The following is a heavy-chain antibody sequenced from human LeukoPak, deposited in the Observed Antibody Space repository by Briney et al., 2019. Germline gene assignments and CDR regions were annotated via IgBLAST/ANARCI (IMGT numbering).Heavy chain of an antibody. J-gene: IGHJ4*02. CDR2: IYYSGSA. V-gene: IGHV4-39*07. CDR3: ARETSRFGAYY. Sequence: SETLSLTCTVSGASINSHSHYWGWIRQPPGMGLEWIGSIYYSGSAYYNPSLKSRVTISVDTSKNQFSLKLTSVTAADTAVYYCARETSRFGAYYWGQGTLVTVSS. CDR1: GASINSHSHY. D-gene: IGHD3-3*01.